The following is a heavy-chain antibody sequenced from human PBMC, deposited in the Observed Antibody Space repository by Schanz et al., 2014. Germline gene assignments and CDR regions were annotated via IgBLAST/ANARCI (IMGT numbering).Heavy chain of an antibody. CDR1: GGSIRSYF. J-gene: IGHJ5*02. Sequence: QVQLQESGPGLLKPSETLSLTCTVSGGSIRSYFWSWIRQPPGKGLEWIGYISYSGVTYYNPSLKSRVTISMHTSKNQFSLKLSSVTAADTAVYYCAREPLSGYNWFDPWGQGSLVTVSS. CDR2: ISYSGVT. CDR3: AREPLSGYNWFDP. V-gene: IGHV4-59*12. D-gene: IGHD6-25*01.